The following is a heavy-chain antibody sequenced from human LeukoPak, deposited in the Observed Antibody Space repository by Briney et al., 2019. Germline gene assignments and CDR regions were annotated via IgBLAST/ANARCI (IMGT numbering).Heavy chain of an antibody. V-gene: IGHV4-34*01. CDR3: ARGNILTGYCFDF. Sequence: SETLSLTCAVYAGSITGYYWSWIRQPPGRGLEWVGEIHYTGATSYNPSLKSRATISTDTSKNQFSLRLSSVTAADTAVYYCARGNILTGYCFDFWGQGALATVSS. J-gene: IGHJ4*02. CDR1: AGSITGYY. D-gene: IGHD3-9*01. CDR2: IHYTGAT.